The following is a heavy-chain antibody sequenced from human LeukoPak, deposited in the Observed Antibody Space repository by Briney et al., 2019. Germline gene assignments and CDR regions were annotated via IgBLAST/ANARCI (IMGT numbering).Heavy chain of an antibody. CDR2: RNPDSGDT. J-gene: IGHJ4*02. D-gene: IGHD3-3*01. Sequence: ASVKVSCNSSGYTFTTYDNNWVRHPTAQGLEWMGCRNPDSGDTGYAQKFQGRDTMTRDTSISTAYLELSSLTSDDTAVYYCARGQRSTLFGVAVEDWGKGSLVTVSS. CDR3: ARGQRSTLFGVAVED. CDR1: GYTFTTYD. V-gene: IGHV1-8*01.